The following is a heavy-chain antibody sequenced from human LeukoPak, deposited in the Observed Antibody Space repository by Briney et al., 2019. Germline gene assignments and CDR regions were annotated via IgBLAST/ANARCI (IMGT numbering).Heavy chain of an antibody. CDR1: GGSISSGGYY. D-gene: IGHD3-22*01. CDR3: ARNYYDSSGYFANFDY. CDR2: IYYSGST. J-gene: IGHJ4*02. Sequence: SQTLSLTCTVSGGSISSGGYYWSWIRQHPGKGLEWIGYIYYSGSTYYNPSLKSRVTISVDTSKNQFSLKLSSVTAADTAVYYCARNYYDSSGYFANFDYWGQGTLVTVSS. V-gene: IGHV4-31*03.